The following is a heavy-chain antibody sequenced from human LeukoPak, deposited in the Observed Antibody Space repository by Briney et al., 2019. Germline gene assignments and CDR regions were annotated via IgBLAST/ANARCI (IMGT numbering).Heavy chain of an antibody. D-gene: IGHD2-2*01. CDR1: GYTFTSYY. V-gene: IGHV1-46*01. CDR2: INPSGGST. J-gene: IGHJ5*02. CDR3: ARDQGIPAAVGGNWFDP. Sequence: ASVKVSRKASGYTFTSYYMHWVRQAPGQGLEWMGIINPSGGSTSYAQKFQGRVTMTRDTSTSTVYMELSSLRSEDTAVYYCARDQGIPAAVGGNWFDPWGQGTLVTVSS.